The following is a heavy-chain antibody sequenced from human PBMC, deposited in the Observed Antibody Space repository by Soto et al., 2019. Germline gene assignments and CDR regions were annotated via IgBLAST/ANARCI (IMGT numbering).Heavy chain of an antibody. CDR1: RCTFSSYA. J-gene: IGHJ3*02. CDR2: ISYDGSNK. CDR3: ARLTGIAAAGDDAFDI. Sequence: SQSLSYTASRCTFSSYAMQWVRQAPGKGLEWVAVISYDGSNKYYADSVKGRFTISRDNSKNTLYLQMNSLRAEDTAVYYCARLTGIAAAGDDAFDIWGQGTMVTVS. D-gene: IGHD6-13*01. V-gene: IGHV3-30-3*01.